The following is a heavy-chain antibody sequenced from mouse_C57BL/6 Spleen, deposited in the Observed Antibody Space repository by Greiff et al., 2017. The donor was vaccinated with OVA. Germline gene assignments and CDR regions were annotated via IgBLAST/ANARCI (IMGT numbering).Heavy chain of an antibody. D-gene: IGHD2-3*01. CDR2: ISYDGSN. Sequence: EVQLQQSGPGLVKPSQSLSLTCSVTGYSITSGYYWNWIRQFPGNKLEWMGYISYDGSNNYNPSLKNRISITRDTSKNQFFLKLNSVTTEDTATYYCARGGGYDGYPFAYWGQGTLVTVSA. CDR3: ARGGGYDGYPFAY. V-gene: IGHV3-6*01. J-gene: IGHJ3*01. CDR1: GYSITSGYY.